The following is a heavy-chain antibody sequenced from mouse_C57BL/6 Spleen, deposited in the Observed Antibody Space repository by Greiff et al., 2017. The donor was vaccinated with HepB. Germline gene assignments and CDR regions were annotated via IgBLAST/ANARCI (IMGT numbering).Heavy chain of an antibody. V-gene: IGHV5-17*01. J-gene: IGHJ1*03. CDR3: AAPITTVVAPYWYFDV. D-gene: IGHD1-1*01. CDR1: GFTFSDYG. Sequence: EVKLMESGGGLVKPGGSLKLSCAASGFTFSDYGMHWVRQAPEKGLEWVAYISSGSSTIYYADTVKGRFTISRDNAKNTLFLQMTSLRSEDTAMYYCAAPITTVVAPYWYFDVWGTGTTVTVSS. CDR2: ISSGSSTI.